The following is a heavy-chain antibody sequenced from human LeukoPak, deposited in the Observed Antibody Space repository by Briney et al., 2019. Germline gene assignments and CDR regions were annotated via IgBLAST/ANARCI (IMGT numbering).Heavy chain of an antibody. D-gene: IGHD6-13*01. CDR1: GGSISSGGYY. J-gene: IGHJ6*02. CDR2: IYYSGST. Sequence: SETLSLTCTVSGGSISSGGYYWSWIRQHPGKGLEWIGYIYYSGSTYYNPSLKSRVTISVDTSKNQFSLKLSSVTAADTAVYYCARAGYSSSWSSGYYYYYGMDVWGQGTTVTVSS. CDR3: ARAGYSSSWSSGYYYYYGMDV. V-gene: IGHV4-31*03.